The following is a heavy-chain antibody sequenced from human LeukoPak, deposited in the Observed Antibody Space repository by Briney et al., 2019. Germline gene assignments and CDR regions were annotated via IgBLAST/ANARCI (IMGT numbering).Heavy chain of an antibody. CDR1: GFTFSSYA. J-gene: IGHJ4*02. D-gene: IGHD1-26*01. CDR3: ASTIVGATTENDY. CDR2: ISSSGSTI. Sequence: PGGSLRLSCAASGFTFSSYAMSWVRQAPGKGLEWVSYISSSGSTIYYADSVKGRFTISRDNAKNSLYLQMNSLRAEDTAVYYCASTIVGATTENDYWGQGTLVTVSS. V-gene: IGHV3-48*04.